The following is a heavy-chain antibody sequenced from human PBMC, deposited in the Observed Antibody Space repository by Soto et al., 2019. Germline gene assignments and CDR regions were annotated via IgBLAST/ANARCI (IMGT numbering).Heavy chain of an antibody. CDR3: ARGLIAATLTYYDFCSGYDADRYYFDY. CDR2: MNPNSGNT. V-gene: IGHV1-8*01. CDR1: GYTFTRYD. Sequence: GASVKVSCKASGYTFTRYDINWVRQATGQGLEWMGWMNPNSGNTGYAQKFQGRVTMTRNTSISTAYMELSSLRSEDTAVYYCARGLIAATLTYYDFCSGYDADRYYFDYWGQGTLVTVSS. D-gene: IGHD3-3*01. J-gene: IGHJ4*02.